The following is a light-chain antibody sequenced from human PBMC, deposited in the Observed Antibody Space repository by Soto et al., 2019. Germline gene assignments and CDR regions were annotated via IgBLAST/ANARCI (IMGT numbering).Light chain of an antibody. CDR2: EVS. CDR3: SSYTSSSTLYV. J-gene: IGLJ1*01. CDR1: SSDVGGYNY. Sequence: QSVLTQPASVSGSLGQSITISCTGTSSDVGGYNYVSWYQHHPGKAPKVMIYEVSNRPSGVSNRFSGSKSGNTASLTISGLQAEDEADYYCSSYTSSSTLYVFGTGTKVTVL. V-gene: IGLV2-14*01.